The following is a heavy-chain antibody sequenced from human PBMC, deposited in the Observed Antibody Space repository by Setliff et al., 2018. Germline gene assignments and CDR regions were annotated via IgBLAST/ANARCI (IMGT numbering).Heavy chain of an antibody. V-gene: IGHV4-34*12. CDR3: DNLGTLDY. D-gene: IGHD3-16*01. CDR1: GGSFSGYY. Sequence: SETLSLTCAVYGGSFSGYYWSWIRQPPGKRLEWIGEIIHSGSTNYNPSLKSRVTISMDTSKNQFSLMLYSVTAADTAIYYYDNLGTLDYWGQGTLVTVSS. CDR2: IIHSGST. J-gene: IGHJ4*02.